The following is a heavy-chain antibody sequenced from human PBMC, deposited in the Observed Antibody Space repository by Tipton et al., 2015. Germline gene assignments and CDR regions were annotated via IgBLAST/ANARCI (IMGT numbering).Heavy chain of an antibody. D-gene: IGHD3-3*01. CDR3: ARMVAAFGVVDKWFDP. CDR2: IHESGIT. CDR1: SGSIRRADDY. J-gene: IGHJ5*02. V-gene: IGHV4-31*03. Sequence: LRLSCTVSSGSIRRADDYWSWLRLHPGKGLEWIGRIHESGITDYIPSLKSRVSISLDTSKNQFSLNLKSVTAADTAVNYCARMVAAFGVVDKWFDPWGQGILVTVSS.